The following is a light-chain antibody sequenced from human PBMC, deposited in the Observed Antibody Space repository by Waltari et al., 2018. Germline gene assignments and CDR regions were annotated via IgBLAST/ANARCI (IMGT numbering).Light chain of an antibody. V-gene: IGKV4-1*01. Sequence: DIVMTQSPESLAVSLGEGATISCRASQSLLYTSDNRNYLAWYQFKPGQPPVLLLYWASTRASGVPGRFSGSGSGTDFTLTISSLQAEDVATYHCQQYYENPQTFGQGTKLEIK. J-gene: IGKJ2*01. CDR3: QQYYENPQT. CDR2: WAS. CDR1: QSLLYTSDNRNY.